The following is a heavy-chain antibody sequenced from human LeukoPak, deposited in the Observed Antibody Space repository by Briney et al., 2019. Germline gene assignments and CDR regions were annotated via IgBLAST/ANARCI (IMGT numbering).Heavy chain of an antibody. V-gene: IGHV4-34*01. Sequence: SETLSLTCAVYGGSFSGYYWSWIRQPPGKGLEWIGEINHSGSTNYNPSLKSRVTISVDTSKNQFSLKLSSVTAADTAVYYCARVDRKVQLWPTERYYYYMDVWGKGTTVTVSS. CDR3: ARVDRKVQLWPTERYYYYMDV. CDR2: INHSGST. J-gene: IGHJ6*03. D-gene: IGHD5-18*01. CDR1: GGSFSGYY.